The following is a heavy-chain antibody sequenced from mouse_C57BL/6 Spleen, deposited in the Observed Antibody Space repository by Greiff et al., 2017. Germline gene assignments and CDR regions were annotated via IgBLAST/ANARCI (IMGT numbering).Heavy chain of an antibody. CDR3: ASGLYYGNYPGYFDV. Sequence: VQLKESGPGLVKPSQSLSLTCSVTGYSITSGYYWNWIRQFPGNKLEWMGYISYDGSNNYNPSLKNRISITRDTSKNQFFLKLNSGTTEDTATYDCASGLYYGNYPGYFDVWGTGTTVTVSS. V-gene: IGHV3-6*01. D-gene: IGHD2-1*01. CDR2: ISYDGSN. J-gene: IGHJ1*03. CDR1: GYSITSGYY.